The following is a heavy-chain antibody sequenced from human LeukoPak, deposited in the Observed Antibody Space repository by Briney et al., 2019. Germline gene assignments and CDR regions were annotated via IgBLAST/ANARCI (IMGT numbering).Heavy chain of an antibody. Sequence: TGGSLRLSCAASGLTLSTYDMHGVRQAPGKGPEWVAVVSYDGSNKYYADSVKGRFTISRDNSRNTLYLQMNSLRPDDTAVYYCARGGGSFHDYWGQGTLVTVSS. CDR2: VSYDGSNK. CDR1: GLTLSTYD. D-gene: IGHD2/OR15-2a*01. CDR3: ARGGGSFHDY. V-gene: IGHV3-30*19. J-gene: IGHJ4*02.